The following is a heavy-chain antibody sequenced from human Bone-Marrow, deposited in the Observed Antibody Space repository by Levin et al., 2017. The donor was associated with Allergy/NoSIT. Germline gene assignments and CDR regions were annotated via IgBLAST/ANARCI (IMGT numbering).Heavy chain of an antibody. CDR2: IDPTRGAT. CDR3: ARGGATSNDY. CDR1: GYTFSDYY. Sequence: ASVKVSCSVSGYTFSDYYIHWIRQTPGQGLEWIGWIDPTRGATQFAEKFHARVVLTRDSSISTAYMELGKLRSDDTALYYCARGGATSNDYWGQGTVVTVSS. D-gene: IGHD2-2*01. V-gene: IGHV1-2*02. J-gene: IGHJ3*01.